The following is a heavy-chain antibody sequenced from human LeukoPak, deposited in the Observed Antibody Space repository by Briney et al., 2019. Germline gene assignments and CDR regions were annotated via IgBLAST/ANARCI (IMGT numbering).Heavy chain of an antibody. D-gene: IGHD1-26*01. V-gene: IGHV4-30-4*08. CDR3: ARGDRSRSGDWFDP. Sequence: SETLSLTCTVSGGSISSGDYYWSWIRQPPGKGLEWIGYIYYSGSTYYNPSLKSRVTLSVDTSKNQFSLKLSSVTAADTAVYYCARGDRSRSGDWFDPWGQGTLVTVSS. CDR2: IYYSGST. J-gene: IGHJ5*02. CDR1: GGSISSGDYY.